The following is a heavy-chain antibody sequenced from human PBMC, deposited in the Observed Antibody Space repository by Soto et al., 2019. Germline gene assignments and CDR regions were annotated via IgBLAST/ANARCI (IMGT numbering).Heavy chain of an antibody. CDR1: GYTFTGYY. CDR3: ARDYGSGSYDHYGMDV. CDR2: INPNSGGT. Sequence: ASVKVSCKASGYTFTGYYMHWVRQAPGQGLEWMGRINPNSGGTNYAQKFQGRVTMTRDTSISTAYMELSRLRSDDTAVYYCARDYGSGSYDHYGMDVWGQGTTVTVSS. J-gene: IGHJ6*02. D-gene: IGHD3-10*01. V-gene: IGHV1-2*06.